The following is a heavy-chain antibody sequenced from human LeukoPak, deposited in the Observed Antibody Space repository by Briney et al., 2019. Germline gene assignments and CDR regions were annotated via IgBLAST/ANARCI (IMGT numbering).Heavy chain of an antibody. CDR2: IYYSGST. V-gene: IGHV4-39*07. CDR3: ARGEMITFGGVIVISTFDI. D-gene: IGHD3-16*02. CDR1: GGSISSSSYY. Sequence: SETLSLTCTVSGGSISSSSYYWGWIRQPPGKGLEWIGCIYYSGSTYYNPSLKSRVTISVDTSKNQFSLKLSSVTAADTAVYYCARGEMITFGGVIVISTFDIWGQGTMVTVS. J-gene: IGHJ3*02.